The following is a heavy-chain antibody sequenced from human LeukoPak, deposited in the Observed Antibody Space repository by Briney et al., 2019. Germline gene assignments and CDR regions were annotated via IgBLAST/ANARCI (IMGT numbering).Heavy chain of an antibody. D-gene: IGHD1/OR15-1a*01. CDR1: GYSISSGYY. V-gene: IGHV4-38-2*01. Sequence: SETLSLTCAVSGYSISSGYYWGWIRQPPGKELEWSGSIYHSGSTYYNPPLKSRVTISVDTSKNQFSLKLSTVPAVDTAVYYCAGHGTECSSTNYYWATVRYWGQGTLVTVSS. CDR3: AGHGTECSSTNYYWATVRY. J-gene: IGHJ4*02. CDR2: IYHSGST.